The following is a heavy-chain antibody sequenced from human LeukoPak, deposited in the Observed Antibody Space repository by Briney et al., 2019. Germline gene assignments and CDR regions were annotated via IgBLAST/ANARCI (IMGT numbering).Heavy chain of an antibody. J-gene: IGHJ4*02. CDR1: GFTFSSYA. CDR2: INQDGSAK. D-gene: IGHD1-7*01. V-gene: IGHV3-7*01. Sequence: GGSLRLSCAASGFTFSSYAMSWVRQAPGKGLEWVANINQDGSAKYFVDSVKGRFTISRDNAKNSMYLQMNSLRAEDTAVYYCARWEIRGTAHKLDYWGQGTLVTVSS. CDR3: ARWEIRGTAHKLDY.